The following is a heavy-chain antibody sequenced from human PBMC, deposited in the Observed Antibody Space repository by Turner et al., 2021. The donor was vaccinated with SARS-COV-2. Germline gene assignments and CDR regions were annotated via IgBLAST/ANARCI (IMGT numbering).Heavy chain of an antibody. CDR1: GFTFNNHW. CDR3: ARGSGWVADY. D-gene: IGHD6-19*01. J-gene: IGHJ4*02. CDR2: IKQDGSET. Sequence: EVQLAESGGGLVQPGGSLRLSCAASGFTFNNHWMNWVRQAPGKWREWVAIIKQDGSETLYVDSVKGRFTISRDNAKNSLYLQMNSLRAEDTAIYYCARGSGWVADYWGQGTLVTVSS. V-gene: IGHV3-7*01.